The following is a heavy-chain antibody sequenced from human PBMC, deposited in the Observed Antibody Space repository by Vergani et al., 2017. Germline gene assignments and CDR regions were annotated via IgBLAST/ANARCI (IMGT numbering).Heavy chain of an antibody. J-gene: IGHJ3*01. CDR2: ISGSGGST. CDR1: GFTFSSYG. Sequence: VQLVESGGGVVQPGRSLRLSCAASGFTFSSYGMHWVRQAPGKGLEWVSAISGSGGSTYYADSVKGRFTISRDNSKNTLYLQMNSLRAEDTAVYYCARAVGYSYGYVDYWGQGTMVTVSS. D-gene: IGHD5-18*01. V-gene: IGHV3-23*04. CDR3: ARAVGYSYGYVDY.